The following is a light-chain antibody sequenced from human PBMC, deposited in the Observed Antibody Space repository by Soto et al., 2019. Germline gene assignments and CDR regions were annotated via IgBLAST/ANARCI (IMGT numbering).Light chain of an antibody. V-gene: IGLV1-40*01. CDR3: QSCDSTLSGCF. CDR1: SSDIGAGYP. J-gene: IGLJ1*01. CDR2: GNN. Sequence: QSVLTQPPSVSGAPGQTIPISWTGSSSDIGAGYPVHWYQQRPGTAPKLLIYSNIFGNNNRPSGVPDRFSGSKSGTSASLAITGLQAEDAADYYCQSCDSTLSGCFFGTGTKVTDL.